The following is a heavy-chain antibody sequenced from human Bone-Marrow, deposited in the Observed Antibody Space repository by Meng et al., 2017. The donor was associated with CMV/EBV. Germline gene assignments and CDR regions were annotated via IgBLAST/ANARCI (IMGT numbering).Heavy chain of an antibody. CDR1: GGSIGTVSW. V-gene: IGHV4-4*02. CDR3: ARNGGGGSYLDS. J-gene: IGHJ4*02. D-gene: IGHD2-8*01. Sequence: CAFSGGSIGTVSWWGWVRQPPGRGLEWIGEIFHSGSTNYNPSLKSRVTISVDNSKSQFSLDLSSVTAADTAVYYCARNGGGGSYLDSWGQGTLVTVSS. CDR2: IFHSGST.